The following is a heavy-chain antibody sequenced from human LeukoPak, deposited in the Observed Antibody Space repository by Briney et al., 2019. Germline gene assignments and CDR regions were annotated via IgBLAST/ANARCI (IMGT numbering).Heavy chain of an antibody. V-gene: IGHV3-23*01. CDR2: ISGSGGST. Sequence: GGSLRLSCTASGFTFSSYAMSWVRQAPGKGLEWVSAISGSGGSTYYADSVKGRFTISRDNSKNTLYLQMNSLRAEDTAVYYCAKRYSGYDFIDYWGQGTLVTVSS. D-gene: IGHD5-12*01. CDR3: AKRYSGYDFIDY. J-gene: IGHJ4*02. CDR1: GFTFSSYA.